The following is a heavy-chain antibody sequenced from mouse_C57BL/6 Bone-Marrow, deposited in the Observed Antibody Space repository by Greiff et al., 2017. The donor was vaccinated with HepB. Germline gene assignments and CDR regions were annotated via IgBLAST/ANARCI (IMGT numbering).Heavy chain of an antibody. V-gene: IGHV1-66*01. J-gene: IGHJ1*03. D-gene: IGHD2-5*01. CDR3: ARENSNYPSYWYFDV. CDR2: IYPGSGNT. CDR1: GYSFTSYY. Sequence: QVHVKQSGPELVKPGASVKISCKASGYSFTSYYIHWVKQRPGQGLEWIGWIYPGSGNTKYNEKFKGKATLTADTSSSTAYMQLSSLTSEDSAVYYCARENSNYPSYWYFDVWGTGTTVTVSS.